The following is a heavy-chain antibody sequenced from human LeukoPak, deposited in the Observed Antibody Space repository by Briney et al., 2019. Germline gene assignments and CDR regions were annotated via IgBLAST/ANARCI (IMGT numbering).Heavy chain of an antibody. Sequence: GGSLRLSCTASGFTFSNYDMHWVRQVPGEGLEWVSGIGKAGDTHYPGSVKGRFTISRENGRNSLYLQMNSLRAGDTAVYYCARDPSGHGLYVWGQGTTVTVSS. CDR1: GFTFSNYD. CDR2: IGKAGDT. J-gene: IGHJ6*01. CDR3: ARDPSGHGLYV. V-gene: IGHV3-13*01. D-gene: IGHD5-12*01.